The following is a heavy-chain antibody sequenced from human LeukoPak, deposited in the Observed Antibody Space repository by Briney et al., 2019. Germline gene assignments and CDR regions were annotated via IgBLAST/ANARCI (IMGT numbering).Heavy chain of an antibody. CDR3: AREMVNDAFDI. D-gene: IGHD2-8*01. V-gene: IGHV4-31*03. CDR1: GGSISSGGYY. Sequence: SSETLSLTCTVSGGSISSGGYYWNWIRQHSGKGLEWIGYIYYSGSTYYNPSLKSRVTISVDTSKNQFSLKLSSVTAADTAVYYCAREMVNDAFDIWGQGTMVTVSS. CDR2: IYYSGST. J-gene: IGHJ3*02.